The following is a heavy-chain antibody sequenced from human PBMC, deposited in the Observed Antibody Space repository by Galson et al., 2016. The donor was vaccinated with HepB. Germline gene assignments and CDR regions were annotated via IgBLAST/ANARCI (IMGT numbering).Heavy chain of an antibody. J-gene: IGHJ6*02. D-gene: IGHD3-10*01. CDR2: ICDGGSA. Sequence: SLRLSCAASGFTVSSNCMSWVRQAPGKGLEWVSLICDGGSAYYTDSVKARFTISRDNSKHTLYLQMNNLRPEDTAVYFCARDPPGVPDLALDVWGQGTTVTVSS. CDR1: GFTVSSNC. CDR3: ARDPPGVPDLALDV. V-gene: IGHV3-66*01.